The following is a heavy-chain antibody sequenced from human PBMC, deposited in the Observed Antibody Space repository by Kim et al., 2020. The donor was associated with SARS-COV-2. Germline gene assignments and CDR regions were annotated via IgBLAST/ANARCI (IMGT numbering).Heavy chain of an antibody. CDR3: ARGGWRYYGSGSSDY. Sequence: ASVKVSCKASGYTFTSYAMHWVRQAPGQRLEWMGWINAGNGNTKYSQKFQGRVTITRDTSASTAYMELSSLRSEDTAVYYCARGGWRYYGSGSSDYWGQGTLVTVSS. V-gene: IGHV1-3*01. CDR1: GYTFTSYA. CDR2: INAGNGNT. D-gene: IGHD3-10*01. J-gene: IGHJ4*02.